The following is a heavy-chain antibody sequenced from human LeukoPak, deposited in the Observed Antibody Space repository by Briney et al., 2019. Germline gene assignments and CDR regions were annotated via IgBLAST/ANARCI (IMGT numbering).Heavy chain of an antibody. J-gene: IGHJ4*02. CDR2: IWYDGSNK. Sequence: GTSLRLSCAVSGFTFSSHGMHWVRQAPGKGLEWVAIIWYDGSNKYYADSVKGRFTISRDNSKNTLYLQMNSLRAEDTAVYYCAKDAKVFFFMLNYWGQGTLVTVSS. D-gene: IGHD2/OR15-2a*01. CDR1: GFTFSSHG. CDR3: AKDAKVFFFMLNY. V-gene: IGHV3-33*06.